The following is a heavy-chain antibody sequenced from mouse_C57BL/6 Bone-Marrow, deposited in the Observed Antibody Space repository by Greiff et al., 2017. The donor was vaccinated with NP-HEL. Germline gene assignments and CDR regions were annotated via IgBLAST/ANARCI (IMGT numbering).Heavy chain of an antibody. CDR2: IRSKSNNYAT. V-gene: IGHV10-1*01. CDR1: GFSFNTYA. J-gene: IGHJ1*03. CDR3: VRHGGVLGYFDV. Sequence: EVKLVESGGGLVQPKGSLKLSCAASGFSFNTYAMNWVRQAPGKGLEWVARIRSKSNNYATYYADSVKDRFTISRDDSESMLYLQMNNLKTEDTAMYYCVRHGGVLGYFDVWAQGPRSPSPQ. D-gene: IGHD1-1*01.